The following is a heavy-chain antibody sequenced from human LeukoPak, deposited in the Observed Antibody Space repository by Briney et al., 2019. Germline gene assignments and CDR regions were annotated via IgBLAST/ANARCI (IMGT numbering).Heavy chain of an antibody. CDR3: AKGPYYYDSSAYHYGAFDI. J-gene: IGHJ3*02. Sequence: GGSLRLSCAASGFTFSSYSMNWVRQAPGKGLEWVSSISSSSSYIYYADSVKGRFTISRDNSKNTLYLQMNSLRAEDTAVYYCAKGPYYYDSSAYHYGAFDIWGQGTMVTVSS. V-gene: IGHV3-21*04. CDR1: GFTFSSYS. D-gene: IGHD3-22*01. CDR2: ISSSSSYI.